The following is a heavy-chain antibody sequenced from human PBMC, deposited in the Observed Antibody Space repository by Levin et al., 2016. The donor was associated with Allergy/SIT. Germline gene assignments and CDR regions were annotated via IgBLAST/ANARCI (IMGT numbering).Heavy chain of an antibody. D-gene: IGHD1-26*01. J-gene: IGHJ5*02. V-gene: IGHV7-4-1*02. Sequence: ASVKVSCKASGYTFTTYAMNWLRQAPGQGLEWMGWIHPNTGTPMYAQGFTGRFVFSLDTSVRTAYLQISSLKAEDTAIYYCARGPGTVGAGGQFNSWGQGTLVTVSS. CDR3: ARGPGTVGAGGQFNS. CDR1: GYTFTTYA. CDR2: IHPNTGTP.